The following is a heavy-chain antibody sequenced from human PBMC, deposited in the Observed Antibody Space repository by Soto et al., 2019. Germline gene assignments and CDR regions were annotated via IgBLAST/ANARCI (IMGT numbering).Heavy chain of an antibody. Sequence: GESLNISCKGSGYSFTSYWISWVRQMPGKGLEWMGRIDPSDSYTNYSPSFQGHVTISADKSISTAYLQWSSLKASDTAMYYCASFGAAAGHYYYGMDVWGQRTAVTVSS. CDR1: GYSFTSYW. V-gene: IGHV5-10-1*01. J-gene: IGHJ6*02. D-gene: IGHD6-13*01. CDR3: ASFGAAAGHYYYGMDV. CDR2: IDPSDSYT.